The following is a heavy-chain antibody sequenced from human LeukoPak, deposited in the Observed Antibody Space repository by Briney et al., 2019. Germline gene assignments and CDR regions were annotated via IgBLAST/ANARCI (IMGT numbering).Heavy chain of an antibody. CDR1: GFTFSSYG. D-gene: IGHD6-19*01. CDR3: ARDHSSGWYSEAFDI. V-gene: IGHV3-30*02. Sequence: GGSLRLSCAASGFTFSSYGMHWVRQAPGKGLEWVAFIRYDGSNKYYADSVKGRFTISRDNSKNTLYLQMNSLRAEDTAVYYCARDHSSGWYSEAFDIWGQGTMVTVSS. CDR2: IRYDGSNK. J-gene: IGHJ3*02.